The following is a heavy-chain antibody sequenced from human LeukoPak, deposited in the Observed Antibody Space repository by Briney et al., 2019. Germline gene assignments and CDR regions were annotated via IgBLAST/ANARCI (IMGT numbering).Heavy chain of an antibody. D-gene: IGHD6-19*01. V-gene: IGHV1-2*02. CDR3: GRSSWLVLSFDY. CDR2: INPNSGGT. Sequence: ASVKVSCKASGYTFTGHYIHWVRQAPGQGLEWMGWINPNSGGTNFQGRVTMTRDTSISTAYMELSRLTSDDTAVYYCGRSSWLVLSFDYWGRGTLVTVSS. CDR1: GYTFTGHY. J-gene: IGHJ4*02.